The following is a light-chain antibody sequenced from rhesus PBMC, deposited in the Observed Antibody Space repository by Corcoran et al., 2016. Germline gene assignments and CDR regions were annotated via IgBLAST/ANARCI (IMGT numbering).Light chain of an antibody. CDR1: QSVGSY. CDR3: QQSSNLFT. Sequence: ETVVTQSPATLSLSPGERATLSCRASQSVGSYLAWYQQKPGQVPRLIIYGASRRATGIPDRFSGSGSGTDFTLTISSLEPEDVGVYYCQQSSNLFTFGPGTKLDIK. V-gene: IGKV3-24*04. CDR2: GAS. J-gene: IGKJ3*01.